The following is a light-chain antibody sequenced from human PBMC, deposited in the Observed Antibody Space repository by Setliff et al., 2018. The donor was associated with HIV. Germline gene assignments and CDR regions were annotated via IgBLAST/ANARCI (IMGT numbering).Light chain of an antibody. CDR1: SSDVGRYNL. Sequence: QSVLTQPASVSGSPGQSITISCTGTSSDVGRYNLVSWYQQQPGKPPKLMIYQATRRPSGVSNRFSGSKSGNVASLTISGLQAEDEADYYCCSNTGSNTFVFGTGTKVT. J-gene: IGLJ1*01. V-gene: IGLV2-23*01. CDR3: CSNTGSNTFV. CDR2: QAT.